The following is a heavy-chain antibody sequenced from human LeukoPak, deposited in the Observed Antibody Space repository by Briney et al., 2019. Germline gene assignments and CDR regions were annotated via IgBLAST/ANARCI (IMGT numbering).Heavy chain of an antibody. CDR2: IYTSGST. CDR3: ARVTYYYDSSGYYFDY. CDR1: GGTISTISYY. Sequence: SETLSLTCTVSGGTISTISYYWSWIRQPAGKGLEWIGRIYTSGSTNYNPSLKGRGTMSVDTSKNQFSLKLSSVTAADTAVYYCARVTYYYDSSGYYFDYWGQGTLVTVSS. D-gene: IGHD3-22*01. V-gene: IGHV4-61*02. J-gene: IGHJ4*02.